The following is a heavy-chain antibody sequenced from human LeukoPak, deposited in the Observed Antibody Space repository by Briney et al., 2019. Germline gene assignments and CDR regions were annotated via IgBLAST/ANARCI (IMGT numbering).Heavy chain of an antibody. D-gene: IGHD3-9*01. V-gene: IGHV1-18*01. Sequence: GASVKVSCKTSGYIFTTYAITWVRQAPGQGLEWMGWIRPYNGNTAYAQKLQGRVTMTTDRSTSTAYMELRNLTSDDTAVFYCARVSYDILTRRFDPWGQGTLVTVSS. CDR2: IRPYNGNT. J-gene: IGHJ5*02. CDR1: GYIFTTYA. CDR3: ARVSYDILTRRFDP.